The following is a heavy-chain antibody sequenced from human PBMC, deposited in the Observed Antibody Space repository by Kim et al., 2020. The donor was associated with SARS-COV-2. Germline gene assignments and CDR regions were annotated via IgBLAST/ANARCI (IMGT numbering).Heavy chain of an antibody. CDR2: TYYRSKWYF. Sequence: SQTLSLTCALSGDSVSSNRGGWNWIRQYPTRGLEWLGWTYYRSKWYFDSAVSVKGRITISPYTSMHQVSMQMNSVIPEDTALYYWASGVAASGFDYWGQGSLVTVSS. J-gene: IGHJ4*02. V-gene: IGHV6-1*01. CDR3: ASGVAASGFDY. CDR1: GDSVSSNRGG. D-gene: IGHD2-15*01.